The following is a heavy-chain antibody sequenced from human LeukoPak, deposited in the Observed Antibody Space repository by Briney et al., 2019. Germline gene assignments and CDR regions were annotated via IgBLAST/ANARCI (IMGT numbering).Heavy chain of an antibody. D-gene: IGHD3-22*01. J-gene: IGHJ3*02. CDR1: GGSISSSNW. V-gene: IGHV4-4*02. CDR3: ARNYYYDSSGYYFPDPKAREDAFDI. CDR2: IYHSGST. Sequence: SETLSLTCAVSGGSISSSNWWSWVRQPPGKGLEWIGEIYHSGSTNYNPSLKSRVTISVDTSKNQFSLKLSSVTAADTAVYYCARNYYYDSSGYYFPDPKAREDAFDIWGQGTMVTVSS.